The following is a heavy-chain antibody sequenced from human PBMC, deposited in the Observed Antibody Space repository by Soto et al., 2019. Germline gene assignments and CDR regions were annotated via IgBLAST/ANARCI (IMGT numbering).Heavy chain of an antibody. CDR1: SGSIRSNNR. CDR2: IFHSGST. Sequence: SETLSLTCAVSSGSIRSNNRWSWVRQPPGKGLEWIGEIFHSGSTNYNPSLKTRVTISVDKSKNQFSLKLSSVTAADTAVYYCARVYSGSYSDYWGQGTLVTVSS. V-gene: IGHV4-4*02. J-gene: IGHJ4*02. D-gene: IGHD1-26*01. CDR3: ARVYSGSYSDY.